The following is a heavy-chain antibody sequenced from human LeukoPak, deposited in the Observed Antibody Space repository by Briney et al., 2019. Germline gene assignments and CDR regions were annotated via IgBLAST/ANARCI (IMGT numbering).Heavy chain of an antibody. CDR1: GGSISSYY. Sequence: SETPSLTCTVSGGSISSYYWSWLRQPPGKGLEWIGYIYYSGSTNYNPSLKSRVTISVDTSKNQFSLKLSSVTAADTAVYYCARSVGGSGWYSFDYWGQGTLVTVSS. CDR3: ARSVGGSGWYSFDY. V-gene: IGHV4-59*01. D-gene: IGHD6-19*01. CDR2: IYYSGST. J-gene: IGHJ4*02.